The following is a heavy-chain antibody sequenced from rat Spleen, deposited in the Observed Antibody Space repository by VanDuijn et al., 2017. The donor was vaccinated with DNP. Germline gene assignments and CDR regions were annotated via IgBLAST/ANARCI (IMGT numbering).Heavy chain of an antibody. CDR1: GFTFSDYY. Sequence: EVQLVESGGGLVQPGNSLKLSCAASGFTFSDYYMAWVRQAPTKGLEWVAYISYDGSSTYYRDSVKGRFTISRDNAKSTLYLQMDSLRSEDTATYYCARWSSSCYYAMDAWGQGTSVTVSS. CDR3: ARWSSSCYYAMDA. J-gene: IGHJ4*01. CDR2: ISYDGSST. D-gene: IGHD1-2*01. V-gene: IGHV5-7*01.